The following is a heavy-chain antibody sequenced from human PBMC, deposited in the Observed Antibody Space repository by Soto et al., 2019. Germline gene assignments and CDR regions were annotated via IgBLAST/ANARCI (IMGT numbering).Heavy chain of an antibody. D-gene: IGHD1-26*01. CDR2: ISSDGNHK. CDR3: AKVKNLGLNYYYGMDV. J-gene: IGHJ6*02. V-gene: IGHV3-30*18. Sequence: QVQLVESGGGGVQPGTSLRLSCAASGFTFSGYSMHWVRQAPAKGLEWVAVISSDGNHKYYADSVKGRFTISRDNSRNTLFLQMNSLRVEDTAVYYCAKVKNLGLNYYYGMDVWGQGTTVTVSS. CDR1: GFTFSGYS.